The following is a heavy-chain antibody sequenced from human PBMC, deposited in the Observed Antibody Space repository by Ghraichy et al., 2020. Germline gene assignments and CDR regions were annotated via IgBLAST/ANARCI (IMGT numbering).Heavy chain of an antibody. Sequence: GEALNISCKGSGYSFNNFWIGWVRQMPGKGPEWMGLIYPGDSDTRYSPSFQGQVTISADKSISTAYLQWSSLKASDSGMYYCARRLGIIFGGRLYGAFDIWGQGTMVTVSS. J-gene: IGHJ3*02. CDR2: IYPGDSDT. V-gene: IGHV5-51*01. CDR3: ARRLGIIFGGRLYGAFDI. D-gene: IGHD3-16*01. CDR1: GYSFNNFW.